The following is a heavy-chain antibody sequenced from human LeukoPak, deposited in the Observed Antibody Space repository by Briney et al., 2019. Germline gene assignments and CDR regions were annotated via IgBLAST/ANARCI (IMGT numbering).Heavy chain of an antibody. CDR3: ARDHGYCSSTSCHFDY. CDR1: GFTFSSYS. CDR2: ISSSSSTI. V-gene: IGHV3-48*01. J-gene: IGHJ4*02. Sequence: PGGSLRLSCAASGFTFSSYSMNWVGQAPGKGLEWVSYISSSSSTIYYADSVKGRFTISRDNAKNSLYLQMNSLRAEDTAAYYCARDHGYCSSTSCHFDYWGQGTLVTVSS. D-gene: IGHD2-2*01.